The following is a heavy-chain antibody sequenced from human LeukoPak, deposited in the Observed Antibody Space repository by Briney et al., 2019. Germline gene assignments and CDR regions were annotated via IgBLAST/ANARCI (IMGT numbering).Heavy chain of an antibody. CDR1: GFTFSSYA. CDR3: AKGLVLGTRQLSDY. V-gene: IGHV3-30*02. CDR2: IRYDGSNK. D-gene: IGHD6-13*01. Sequence: GGSLRLSCAASGFTFSSYAMHWVRQAPGKGLEWVAVIRYDGSNKYDADSVKGRFTISRDNSKNTLYLQMNSLRAEDTAIYYCAKGLVLGTRQLSDYWGQGTLVTVSS. J-gene: IGHJ4*02.